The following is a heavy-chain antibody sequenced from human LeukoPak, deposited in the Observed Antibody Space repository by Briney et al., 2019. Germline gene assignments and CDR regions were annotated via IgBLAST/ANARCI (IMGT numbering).Heavy chain of an antibody. D-gene: IGHD4-23*01. CDR1: GFTFSSYS. CDR2: ISSSSSTI. CDR3: AKDYDYGGVNWFDP. J-gene: IGHJ5*02. V-gene: IGHV3-48*01. Sequence: QPGGSLRLSCAASGFTFSSYSMNWVRQAPGKGLEWVSYISSSSSTIYYADSVKGRFTISRDNAKNSLYLQMNSLRAEDTAGYYCAKDYDYGGVNWFDPWGQGTLVIVSS.